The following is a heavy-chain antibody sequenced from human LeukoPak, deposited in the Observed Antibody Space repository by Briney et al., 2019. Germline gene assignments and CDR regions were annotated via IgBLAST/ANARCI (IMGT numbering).Heavy chain of an antibody. CDR1: GGSMRGYY. V-gene: IGHV4-4*08. CDR2: IYSSGST. J-gene: IGHJ4*02. D-gene: IGHD6-6*01. CDR3: ARLYSSSSGLVDY. Sequence: SETLSLTCIVSGGSMRGYYWTWIRQSAGKGLEWIGHIYSSGSTNYNPSLESRVTISVDTSKNQFSLKLSSVTAADTAVYYCARLYSSSSGLVDYWGQGTLVTVSS.